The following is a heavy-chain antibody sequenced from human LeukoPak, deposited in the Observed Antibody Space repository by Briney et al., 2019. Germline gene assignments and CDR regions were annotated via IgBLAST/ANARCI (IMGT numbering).Heavy chain of an antibody. CDR3: ARGGTMVRGVPVHNWFDP. D-gene: IGHD3-10*01. CDR2: IIPIFGTA. Sequence: SVKVSCKASGGTFSSFAISWVRQAPGQGLEWMGGIIPIFGTANYAQKFRGRVTITADESTSTAYMELSSLRSEDTAAYYCARGGTMVRGVPVHNWFDPWGQGTLVTVSS. J-gene: IGHJ5*02. V-gene: IGHV1-69*13. CDR1: GGTFSSFA.